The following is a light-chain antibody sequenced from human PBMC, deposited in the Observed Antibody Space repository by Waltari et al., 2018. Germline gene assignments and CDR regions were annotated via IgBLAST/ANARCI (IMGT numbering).Light chain of an antibody. Sequence: QSVLTQPPSASGTPGQRVTISCSGSASNIGGNLVTWYQQLPGQAPNLLIYRSDQRPSGVPDRFSDSKTGTSASLAISGLQAEDEADYFGASGDDSLNGHWVFGGGTKVTVL. CDR1: ASNIGGNL. CDR2: RSD. CDR3: ASGDDSLNGHWV. J-gene: IGLJ3*02. V-gene: IGLV1-44*01.